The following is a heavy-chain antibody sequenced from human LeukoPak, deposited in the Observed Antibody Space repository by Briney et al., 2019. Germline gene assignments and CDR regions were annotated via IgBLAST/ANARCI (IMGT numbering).Heavy chain of an antibody. CDR2: IYYSGST. Sequence: PSETLSLTCTVSGGSISSYYWSWIRQPPGKGLEWIGYIYYSGSTNYNPSLKSRVTISVDTSKNQFSLKLSSVTAADTAVYYCVRVVGPPSHTMVRGEDWFDPWGQGTLVTVSS. CDR1: GGSISSYY. CDR3: VRVVGPPSHTMVRGEDWFDP. J-gene: IGHJ5*02. D-gene: IGHD3-10*01. V-gene: IGHV4-59*01.